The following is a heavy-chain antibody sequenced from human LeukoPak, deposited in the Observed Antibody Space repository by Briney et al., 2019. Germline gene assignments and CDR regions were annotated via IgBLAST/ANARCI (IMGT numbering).Heavy chain of an antibody. V-gene: IGHV4-34*01. CDR3: ARGRVFDY. J-gene: IGHJ4*02. Sequence: SETLSLTCAVYGGSFSGYYWSWIRQPLGKGLEWIGEINHSGSTNYNPSLKSRVTISVDTSKNQFSLKLSSVTAADTAVYYCARGRVFDYWGQGTLVTVSS. CDR1: GGSFSGYY. CDR2: INHSGST.